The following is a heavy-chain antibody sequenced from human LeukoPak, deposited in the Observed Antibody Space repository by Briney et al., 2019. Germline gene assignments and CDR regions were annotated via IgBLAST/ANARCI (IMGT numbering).Heavy chain of an antibody. D-gene: IGHD5-12*01. Sequence: GGSLRLSCAASGFTFSDYYMSWIRQAPGKGLEWVASISGSGGTPYYADSEKGHFTISRDNSKNTLYLQMNSLRDEDTAVYHCAKDRGYSGYDFDNWGQGTLVTVSS. CDR3: AKDRGYSGYDFDN. CDR1: GFTFSDYY. V-gene: IGHV3-23*01. CDR2: ISGSGGTP. J-gene: IGHJ4*02.